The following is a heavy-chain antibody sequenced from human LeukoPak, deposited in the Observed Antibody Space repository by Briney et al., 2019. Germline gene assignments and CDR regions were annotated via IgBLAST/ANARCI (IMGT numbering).Heavy chain of an antibody. J-gene: IGHJ4*02. V-gene: IGHV4-59*01. CDR2: IYYSGST. CDR1: GGFISSYY. Sequence: SETLSLTCTVSGGFISSYYWSWIRQPPGKGLEWIGYIYYSGSTNYNPSLKSRVTISVDTSKNQFSLKLSSVTAADTAVYYCARDLSLDYWGQGTLVTVSS. CDR3: ARDLSLDY.